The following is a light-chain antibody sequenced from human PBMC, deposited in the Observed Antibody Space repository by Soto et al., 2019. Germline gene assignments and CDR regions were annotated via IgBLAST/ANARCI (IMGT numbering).Light chain of an antibody. CDR1: RGIDIY. Sequence: DIQMTQTTSSLSASVGDRVTITCRASRGIDIYLNWYHQKPGKAPKLLIYAASNLQTGVPSRFRGSGSGTDFTLTISSLQPEDFATYYCQQSYSTPVTFGQ. CDR3: QQSYSTPVT. CDR2: AAS. V-gene: IGKV1-39*01. J-gene: IGKJ1*01.